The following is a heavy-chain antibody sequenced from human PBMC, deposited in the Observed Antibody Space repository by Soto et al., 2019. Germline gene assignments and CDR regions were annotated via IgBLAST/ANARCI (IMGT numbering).Heavy chain of an antibody. V-gene: IGHV3-21*01. CDR2: ISSSSSYI. J-gene: IGHJ6*02. CDR3: ARDARYDFWVGYYRDFDMVV. Sequence: GGSLRLSCAASGFTFNSYTMNWVRQAPGKGLEWVSSISSSSSYIYYADSVKGRFTISRDKAKKSLYLQMNSLRAEDTAVYYCARDARYDFWVGYYRDFDMVVWGQGTTVTVSS. CDR1: GFTFNSYT. D-gene: IGHD3-3*01.